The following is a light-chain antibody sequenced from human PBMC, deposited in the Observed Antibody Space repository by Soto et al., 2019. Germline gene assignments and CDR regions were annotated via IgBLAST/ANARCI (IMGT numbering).Light chain of an antibody. J-gene: IGKJ4*01. CDR2: DAS. CDR3: QEYYSSSRVA. CDR1: QSISYW. V-gene: IGKV1-5*01. Sequence: GDRVTLTCRASQSISYWLAWYQQKPGKAPNLLIYDASSLENGVPSRFSGSGSGTEFTLTISSLQPDDFATYYCQEYYSSSRVAFGGGTKVEIK.